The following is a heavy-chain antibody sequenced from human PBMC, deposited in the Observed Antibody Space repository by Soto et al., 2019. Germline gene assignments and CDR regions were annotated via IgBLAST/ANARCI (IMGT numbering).Heavy chain of an antibody. CDR1: GFTFSDYY. J-gene: IGHJ4*02. CDR2: ISSSCSTI. CDR3: ASTPARWFGELSHFDY. V-gene: IGHV3-11*01. Sequence: QVQLVESGGGLVKPGGSLRLSCAASGFTFSDYYMSWIRQAPGKGLEWVSYISSSCSTIYYADSVKGRFTISRDHAKNSLYLQMNSLRAEDTAVYYCASTPARWFGELSHFDYWGQGTLVTVSS. D-gene: IGHD3-10*01.